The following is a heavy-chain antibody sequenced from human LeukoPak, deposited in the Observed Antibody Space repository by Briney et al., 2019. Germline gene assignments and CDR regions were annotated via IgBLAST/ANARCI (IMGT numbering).Heavy chain of an antibody. CDR2: INHSGST. J-gene: IGHJ4*02. CDR3: ARRNYVWGSYR. D-gene: IGHD3-16*01. V-gene: IGHV4-34*01. CDR1: GFTFSSYA. Sequence: GSLRLSCAASGFTFSSYAMSWIRQPPGKGLEWIGEINHSGSTNYNPSLKSRVTISVDTSKNQFSLKLSSVTAADTAVYYCARRNYVWGSYRWGQGTLVTVSS.